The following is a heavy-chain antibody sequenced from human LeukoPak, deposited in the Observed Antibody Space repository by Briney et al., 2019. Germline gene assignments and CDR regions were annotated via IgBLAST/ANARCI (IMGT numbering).Heavy chain of an antibody. CDR3: AKIDPSSSSWFNAFDI. J-gene: IGHJ3*02. V-gene: IGHV3-33*06. Sequence: PGRSLRLSCAASGFTFSSHGMHWVRQAPGKGLEWVAVIWYDGSNKYYADSVKGRFTISRDNSKNTLYLQMNSLRAEDTAVYYCAKIDPSSSSWFNAFDIWGQGTTVTVSS. CDR2: IWYDGSNK. D-gene: IGHD6-13*01. CDR1: GFTFSSHG.